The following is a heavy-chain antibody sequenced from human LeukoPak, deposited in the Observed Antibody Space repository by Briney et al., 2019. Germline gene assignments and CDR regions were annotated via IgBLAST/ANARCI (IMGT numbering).Heavy chain of an antibody. J-gene: IGHJ4*02. CDR3: ARDVNYDHTY. D-gene: IGHD1-7*01. CDR2: IYDGVTA. Sequence: GGSLRLSCAPSGFTVSNTYMSWVRQAPGKGLEWVSVIYDGVTAHYVDSVKGRFTISRDNSKNTLHLQMDNLRAEDTAVYYCARDVNYDHTYWGQGTLVTVSS. V-gene: IGHV3-66*01. CDR1: GFTVSNTY.